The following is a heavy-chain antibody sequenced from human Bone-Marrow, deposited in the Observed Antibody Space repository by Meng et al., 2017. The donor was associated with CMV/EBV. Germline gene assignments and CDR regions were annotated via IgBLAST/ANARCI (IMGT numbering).Heavy chain of an antibody. D-gene: IGHD3-3*01. CDR2: ISAYNGDT. V-gene: IGHV1-18*04. CDR3: ARDKYDFWSTLYYYGMDV. Sequence: ASVKVSCKASGYTFTSYYMHWVRQAPGQGLEWMGWISAYNGDTNYAQKLQGRVTMTVDTPTTTVYMELRSLRSDDTAVYYCARDKYDFWSTLYYYGMDVWGQGTTVTVSS. J-gene: IGHJ6*02. CDR1: GYTFTSYY.